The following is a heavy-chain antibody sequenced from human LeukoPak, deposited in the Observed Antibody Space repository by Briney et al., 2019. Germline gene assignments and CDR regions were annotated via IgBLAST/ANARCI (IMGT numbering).Heavy chain of an antibody. CDR2: IYYSGST. CDR1: DDSISSYY. D-gene: IGHD6-6*01. V-gene: IGHV4-59*01. CDR3: ARDQWAAYSSSTHAFDI. Sequence: AETLSLTCTVSDDSISSYYWSWIRQPPGKGLEWIGYIYYSGSTNYNPSLKSRVTISIDTSKNQFSLKLSSVTAADTAVYYCARDQWAAYSSSTHAFDIWGQGTMVTVSS. J-gene: IGHJ3*02.